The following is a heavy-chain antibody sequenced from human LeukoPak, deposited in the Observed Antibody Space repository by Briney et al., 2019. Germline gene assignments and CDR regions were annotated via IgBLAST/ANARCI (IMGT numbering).Heavy chain of an antibody. Sequence: ASVKVSCKASGYTFTGYYMHWARQAPGQGLEWMGWINPNSGGTNYAQKFQGRVTMTRDTSISTAYMELSRLRSDDTAVYYCARGSAHYYDSSGYYPLDYWGQGTLVTVSS. CDR3: ARGSAHYYDSSGYYPLDY. CDR2: INPNSGGT. V-gene: IGHV1-2*02. CDR1: GYTFTGYY. J-gene: IGHJ4*02. D-gene: IGHD3-22*01.